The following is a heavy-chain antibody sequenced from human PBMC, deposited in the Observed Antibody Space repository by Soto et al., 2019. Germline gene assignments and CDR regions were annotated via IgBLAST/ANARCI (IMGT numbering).Heavy chain of an antibody. V-gene: IGHV4-59*01. CDR2: IYYSGST. CDR3: ARASIVVVPAALGALPSRAVDAFDI. J-gene: IGHJ3*02. D-gene: IGHD2-2*01. CDR1: GGSISSYY. Sequence: SETLSLTCTVSGGSISSYYWSWIRQPPGKGLEWIGYIYYSGSTNYNPSLKSRVTISVDTSKNQFSLKLSSVTAADTAVYYCARASIVVVPAALGALPSRAVDAFDIWGQGTMVTVSS.